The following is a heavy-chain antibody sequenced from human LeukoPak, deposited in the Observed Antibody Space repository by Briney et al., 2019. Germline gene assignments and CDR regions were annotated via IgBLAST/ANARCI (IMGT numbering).Heavy chain of an antibody. CDR2: VAHDGTVT. Sequence: PGGSLRLSCAASGFTFSDYGMHWVRQAPGKGPEWIAVVAHDGTVTYYAESMKGRFTISRDNSKSTLYLQMNSLRAEDTAVYYCASLESPRSRAVAATSAFDIWGQGTMVTVSS. CDR1: GFTFSDYG. CDR3: ASLESPRSRAVAATSAFDI. J-gene: IGHJ3*02. V-gene: IGHV3-33*05. D-gene: IGHD2-15*01.